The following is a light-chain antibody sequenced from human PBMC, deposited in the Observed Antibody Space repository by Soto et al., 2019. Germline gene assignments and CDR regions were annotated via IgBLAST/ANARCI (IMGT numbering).Light chain of an antibody. Sequence: ETMMTHSPDTLSVNLGERATLSCRASQSLRSSLAWYQQKPALAPRLLSYDGFLRATGIPDRFSGSGSGTDFTLTISRLEPEDFAVYYCQQYGNSPITFGQGTRLEIK. V-gene: IGKV3D-20*01. J-gene: IGKJ5*01. CDR3: QQYGNSPIT. CDR2: DGF. CDR1: QSLRSS.